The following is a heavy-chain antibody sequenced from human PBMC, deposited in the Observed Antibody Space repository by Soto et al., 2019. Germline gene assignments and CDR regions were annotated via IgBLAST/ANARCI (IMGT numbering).Heavy chain of an antibody. V-gene: IGHV5-51*01. CDR1: GYSFTTYW. J-gene: IGHJ4*02. Sequence: GESLKISCKGSGYSFTTYWIGWVRQMPGKGLEWMGIIYPGDSDTRYSPSFQGQVTISADKSISTAYLQWSSLKASDTAIYFCARRAMVRGVIIKSPSYYFDFWGQGTLVTVS. CDR3: ARRAMVRGVIIKSPSYYFDF. D-gene: IGHD3-10*01. CDR2: IYPGDSDT.